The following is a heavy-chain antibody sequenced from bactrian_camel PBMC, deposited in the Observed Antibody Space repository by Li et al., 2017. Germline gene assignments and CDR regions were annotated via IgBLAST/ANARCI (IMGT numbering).Heavy chain of an antibody. J-gene: IGHJ4*01. CDR1: EDTDWLCH. Sequence: QVQLVESGGGSVQTGGSLRLSCVATEDTDWLCHMGWYRQIGRQERELVASMRTIDGRESIADSLKGRFAISQDKAKNTVYLQMNNLKPEDTAMYYCTTGSELASGSPSTGARGPGTQVTVS. D-gene: IGHD3*01. CDR2: MRTIDGRE. V-gene: IGHV3S53*01.